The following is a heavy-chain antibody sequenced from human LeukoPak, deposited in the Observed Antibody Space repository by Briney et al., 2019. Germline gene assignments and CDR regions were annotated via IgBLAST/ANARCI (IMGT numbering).Heavy chain of an antibody. V-gene: IGHV3-7*01. CDR1: GFTFSSYW. Sequence: PGGSLRLSCAASGFTFSSYWMSWVRQAPGKGLEWVANIKQDGSEKYYVDSVKGRFTISRDNAKNSLYLQMNGLRAEDTAVYYCARYYYGSGSYYFDYWGRGTLVTVSS. CDR2: IKQDGSEK. J-gene: IGHJ4*02. D-gene: IGHD3-10*01. CDR3: ARYYYGSGSYYFDY.